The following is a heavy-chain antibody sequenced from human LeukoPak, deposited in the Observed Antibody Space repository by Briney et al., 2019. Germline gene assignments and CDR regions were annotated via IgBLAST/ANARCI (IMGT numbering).Heavy chain of an antibody. CDR1: GYTFTGYY. CDR2: INPNSGGT. Sequence: ASVKVSCKASGYTFTGYYMHWVRQAPGQGLEWMGWINPNSGGTNYAQKFQGRVTMTRDTSISTAYMELSRLRSDDTAVYYYARQNPHTNWFDPWGQGTLVTVSS. D-gene: IGHD2/OR15-2a*01. CDR3: ARQNPHTNWFDP. J-gene: IGHJ5*02. V-gene: IGHV1-2*02.